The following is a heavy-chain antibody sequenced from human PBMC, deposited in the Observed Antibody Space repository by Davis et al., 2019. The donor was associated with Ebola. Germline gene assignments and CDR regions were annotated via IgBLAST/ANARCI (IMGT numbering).Heavy chain of an antibody. J-gene: IGHJ4*02. CDR2: LFHIWST. Sequence: MPSETLSLTCTVSGFSITSGYFWGWIRQSPGKGLEWLGSLFHIWSTYYNPSLRSRITESVDASTNQFSLRLTSVTAADTAVYYCVRHITTSRFYFDYWGQGALVTVSS. V-gene: IGHV4-38-2*02. D-gene: IGHD2-21*01. CDR3: VRHITTSRFYFDY. CDR1: GFSITSGYF.